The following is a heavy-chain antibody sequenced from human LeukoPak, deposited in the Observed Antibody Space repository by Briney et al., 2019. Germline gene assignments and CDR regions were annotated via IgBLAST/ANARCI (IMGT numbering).Heavy chain of an antibody. CDR2: ISAYNGNT. V-gene: IGHV1-18*04. CDR1: GYTSTSYY. Sequence: GASVKVSCRSSGYTSTSYYMQWVRQAPGQGLEWMGWISAYNGNTNYAQKLQGRGTMTTDTSTSTAYRELRSLRSDDTAVYYCARDYGSYCFDYWGQGTLVTVSS. CDR3: ARDYGSYCFDY. D-gene: IGHD1-26*01. J-gene: IGHJ4*02.